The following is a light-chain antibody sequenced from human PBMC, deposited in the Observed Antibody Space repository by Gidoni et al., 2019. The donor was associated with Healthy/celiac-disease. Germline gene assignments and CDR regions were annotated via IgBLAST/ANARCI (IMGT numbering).Light chain of an antibody. J-gene: IGKJ2*01. CDR1: QNISSY. V-gene: IGKV1-39*01. Sequence: DIQMTQSPSSLSASVGDIVTITCRASQNISSYLNWYQQKPGQAPKLLIYAASSLQSGVPSRFSGSGSGSAFPLTIRSLQPEDFATYYCQQSYSTPYPFGQGTKLEI. CDR3: QQSYSTPYP. CDR2: AAS.